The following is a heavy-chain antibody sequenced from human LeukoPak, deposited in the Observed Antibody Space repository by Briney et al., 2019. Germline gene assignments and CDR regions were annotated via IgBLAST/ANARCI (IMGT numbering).Heavy chain of an antibody. Sequence: SETLSLTCTVSSGSISTSNYYWGWVRQPPGKALEWIGNIFYSGSTYYSPSLKSRVTISLDTSRNQFSLKLSSVTAADTAVYYCARGSFSYGDSVDYWGQGTLVTVSS. J-gene: IGHJ4*02. CDR2: IFYSGST. D-gene: IGHD4-17*01. CDR1: SGSISTSNYY. CDR3: ARGSFSYGDSVDY. V-gene: IGHV4-39*07.